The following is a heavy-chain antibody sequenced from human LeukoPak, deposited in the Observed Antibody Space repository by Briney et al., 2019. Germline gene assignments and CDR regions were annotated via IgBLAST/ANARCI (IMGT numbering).Heavy chain of an antibody. V-gene: IGHV4-31*03. Sequence: TLSLTCTVSGGSISSGGYYWSWIRQHPGKGLEWIGYIYYSGSTYYNPSLKSRVTISVDTSKNQFSLKLSSVTAADTAVYYCARGHHDSSGSHNWFDPWGQGTLVTVSS. CDR3: ARGHHDSSGSHNWFDP. D-gene: IGHD3-22*01. CDR1: GGSISSGGYY. J-gene: IGHJ5*02. CDR2: IYYSGST.